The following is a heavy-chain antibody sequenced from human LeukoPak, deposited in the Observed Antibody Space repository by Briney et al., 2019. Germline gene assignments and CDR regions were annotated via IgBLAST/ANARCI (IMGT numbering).Heavy chain of an antibody. CDR1: GDSVSSNTAG. Sequence: SQTLSLTCDISGDSVSSNTAGWNWIRQSPSRGLEWLGRTYYRSKWYNDDALSVRGRMTINPDTAKNQFSLQLNSVTVEDTAYCPRGGLVRGTINSLIGFDIWGQGIMVTVSS. CDR3: GGLVRGTINSLIGFDI. CDR2: TYYRSKWYN. J-gene: IGHJ3*02. D-gene: IGHD3-10*01. V-gene: IGHV6-1*01.